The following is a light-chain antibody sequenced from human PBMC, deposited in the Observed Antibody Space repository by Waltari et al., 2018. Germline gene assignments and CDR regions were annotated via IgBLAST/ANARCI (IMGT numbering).Light chain of an antibody. CDR1: QSVSSSY. Sequence: EIVLTQSPGTLSLSPGERATLSCRASQSVSSSYLAWYQQKPGQAPRVLLHGASNRATGIPDRFSGSGSGTDFTLTISRLEPEDFAVYYCQQYGSSPWTFGQGTKVEIK. CDR3: QQYGSSPWT. J-gene: IGKJ1*01. V-gene: IGKV3-20*01. CDR2: GAS.